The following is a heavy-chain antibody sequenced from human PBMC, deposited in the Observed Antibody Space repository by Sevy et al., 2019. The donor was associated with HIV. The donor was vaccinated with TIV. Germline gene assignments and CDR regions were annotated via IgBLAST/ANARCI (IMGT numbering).Heavy chain of an antibody. J-gene: IGHJ6*02. D-gene: IGHD2-2*02. Sequence: GGSLRLSCAVSGFIFKNYGMHWVRQAPGKGLEWVAVISNDGGDKSYADSVKGRLTISRDNSKDTLYLQMNSLRPEDTAVYYCARDLLVVVPAAIGTPQNYYYGMDVWGQGTTVTVSS. CDR1: GFIFKNYG. V-gene: IGHV3-30*03. CDR3: ARDLLVVVPAAIGTPQNYYYGMDV. CDR2: ISNDGGDK.